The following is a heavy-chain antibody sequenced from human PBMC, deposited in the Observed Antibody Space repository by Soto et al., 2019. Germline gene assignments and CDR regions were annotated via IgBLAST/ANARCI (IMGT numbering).Heavy chain of an antibody. CDR1: GYTFTSYA. Sequence: QVQLVQSGAEVKKPGASVKVSCKASGYTFTSYAMHWVRQAPGQRLEWMGWINAGNGNTKYSQKFQGRVTITRDTSASTAYMELSSLRFEDTAEYYCAREGVAVAGAPFDYWGQGTLVTVSS. J-gene: IGHJ4*02. CDR3: AREGVAVAGAPFDY. D-gene: IGHD6-19*01. CDR2: INAGNGNT. V-gene: IGHV1-3*01.